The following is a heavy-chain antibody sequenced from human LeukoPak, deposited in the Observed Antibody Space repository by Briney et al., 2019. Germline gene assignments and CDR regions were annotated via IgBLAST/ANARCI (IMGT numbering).Heavy chain of an antibody. CDR3: AKRFGVYWFFDL. D-gene: IGHD3-16*01. J-gene: IGHJ2*01. CDR1: GLTVSSNY. CDR2: IYSGGST. Sequence: GGSLRLSCAASGLTVSSNYMNWVRQAPGKGLEWVSVIYSGGSTYYADSVKGRFTISRDNSMNTLYLQMNRLGADDTAIYYCAKRFGVYWFFDLWGRGTLVTVSS. V-gene: IGHV3-53*01.